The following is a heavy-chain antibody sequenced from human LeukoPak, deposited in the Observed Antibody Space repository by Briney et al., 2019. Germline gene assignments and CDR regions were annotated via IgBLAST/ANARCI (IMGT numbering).Heavy chain of an antibody. J-gene: IGHJ6*02. CDR2: LSGSGRVT. CDR1: GFTFSDYA. CDR3: AKEKAGFGEVIAPGPDV. D-gene: IGHD3-10*01. V-gene: IGHV3-23*01. Sequence: GGSLRLSCAASGFTFSDYARSWVRQAPGKGLEWVSALSGSGRVTYYAASVKGRFTISRDNSQSTLDLQMNSLRADDTGVYFCAKEKAGFGEVIAPGPDVWGQGTTVTVSS.